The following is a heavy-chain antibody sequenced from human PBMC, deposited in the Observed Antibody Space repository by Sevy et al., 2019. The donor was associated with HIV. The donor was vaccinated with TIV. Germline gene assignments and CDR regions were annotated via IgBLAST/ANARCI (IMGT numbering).Heavy chain of an antibody. CDR1: GYTFTSYA. V-gene: IGHV1-3*01. CDR3: VRANSGDYPSRGYFDY. CDR2: IDAGNGNT. J-gene: IGHJ4*02. D-gene: IGHD1-26*01. Sequence: ASVKVSCKASGYTFTSYAFHWVRQAPGQGLEWMGWIDAGNGNTKYSQKFQGRVTLTRETSASTAYMELSSLRSEDTGGYYCVRANSGDYPSRGYFDYWGQGTLVTVS.